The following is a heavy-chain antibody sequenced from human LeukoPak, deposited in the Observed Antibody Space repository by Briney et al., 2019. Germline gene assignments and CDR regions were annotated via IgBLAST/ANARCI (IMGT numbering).Heavy chain of an antibody. D-gene: IGHD2-2*01. Sequence: PGGSLRLSCAASGFPFSDYAMTGVRQTPGKGLEWVSVISGGGDSADYADSMKGRFTISRDNSKNTLYLQMYSLRAEDTALYYCAKLGCTGTICYANYWGQGTLVTVSS. CDR2: ISGGGDSA. J-gene: IGHJ4*02. CDR1: GFPFSDYA. V-gene: IGHV3-23*01. CDR3: AKLGCTGTICYANY.